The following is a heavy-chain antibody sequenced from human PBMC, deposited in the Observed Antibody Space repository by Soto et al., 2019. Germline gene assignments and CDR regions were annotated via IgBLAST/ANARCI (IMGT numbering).Heavy chain of an antibody. J-gene: IGHJ4*02. D-gene: IGHD1-26*01. V-gene: IGHV4-39*01. CDR2: IYYSVST. CDR1: GGSISSSSYY. Sequence: PSETLSLTCTVSGGSISSSSYYCGWILQPPGKGLEWIGSIYYSVSTYYNPSLKSRVTISVDTSKNQFSLKLRSVTAADTAVYYCARLGPLAPIEYWGQGTLLTVSS. CDR3: ARLGPLAPIEY.